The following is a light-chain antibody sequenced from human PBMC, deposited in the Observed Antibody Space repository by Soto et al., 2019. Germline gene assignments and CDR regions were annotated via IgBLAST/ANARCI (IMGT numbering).Light chain of an antibody. CDR1: HDITSY. CDR2: DAS. CDR3: QKCDYLPI. J-gene: IGKJ3*01. Sequence: DIQMTQSPSSLSAAVGDRVTITCQASHDITSYLNWYQHKPGKAPKLLIYDASIVEAGVPSRFSGSGSWTDFTFTSSSLQPEDVATYYCQKCDYLPIFGPGTTVDLK. V-gene: IGKV1-33*01.